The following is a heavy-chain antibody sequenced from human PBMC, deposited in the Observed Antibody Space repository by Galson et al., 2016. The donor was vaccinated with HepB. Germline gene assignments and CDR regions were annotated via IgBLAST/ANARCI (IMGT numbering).Heavy chain of an antibody. CDR2: ISRSSRHI. CDR1: GFTFSSYN. CDR3: AKSLIVGPTMNWYFDL. D-gene: IGHD1-26*01. V-gene: IGHV3-21*04. J-gene: IGHJ2*01. Sequence: SLRLSCAASGFTFSSYNMNWVRQAPGKGLEWVSSISRSSRHIYYADSVKGRFTISRDNSKNTLYLQMNSLGAEDTAVYYCAKSLIVGPTMNWYFDLWGRGTLVTVSS.